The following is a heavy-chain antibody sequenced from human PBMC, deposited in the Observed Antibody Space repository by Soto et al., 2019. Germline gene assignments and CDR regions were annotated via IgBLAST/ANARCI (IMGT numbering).Heavy chain of an antibody. Sequence: QVQLVQSGAEEKQPGASVKVSCKASGYTFTSYAMHLVRQAPGQRLEWMGWINAGNGNTKYSQKFQGRVTITRDTSASTADMELSSLRSEDTAVYYCARVSGWYFLDYWGQGTLVTVSS. CDR3: ARVSGWYFLDY. D-gene: IGHD6-13*01. J-gene: IGHJ4*02. V-gene: IGHV1-3*05. CDR1: GYTFTSYA. CDR2: INAGNGNT.